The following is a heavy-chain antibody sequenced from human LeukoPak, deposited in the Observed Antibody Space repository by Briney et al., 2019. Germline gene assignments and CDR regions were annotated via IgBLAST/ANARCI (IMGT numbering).Heavy chain of an antibody. D-gene: IGHD4-17*01. V-gene: IGHV4-59*12. CDR1: GGSISSYY. CDR2: IYYSGST. J-gene: IGHJ4*02. CDR3: ARALTTVTTYFGY. Sequence: SETLSLTCTVSGGSISSYYWSWIRQPPGKGLEWIGYIYYSGSTNYNPSLKSRVTISVDRSKNQFSLKLSSVTAADTAVYYCARALTTVTTYFGYWGQGTLVTVSS.